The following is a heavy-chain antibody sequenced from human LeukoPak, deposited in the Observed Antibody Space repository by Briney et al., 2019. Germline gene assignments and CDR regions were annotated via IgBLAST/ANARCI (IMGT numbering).Heavy chain of an antibody. CDR3: AREPYSSSWYPHGDI. Sequence: SQTLSLTCTVSGGSISSGGYYWSWIRQPPGRGLEWIGYIYHSGSTYYNPSLKSRVTISVDRSKNQFSLKLSSVTAADTAVYYCAREPYSSSWYPHGDIWGQGTMVTVSS. D-gene: IGHD6-13*01. CDR1: GGSISSGGYY. CDR2: IYHSGST. J-gene: IGHJ3*02. V-gene: IGHV4-30-2*01.